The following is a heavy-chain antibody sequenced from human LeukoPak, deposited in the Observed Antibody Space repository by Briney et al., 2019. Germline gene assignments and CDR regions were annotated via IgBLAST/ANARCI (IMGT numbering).Heavy chain of an antibody. CDR3: ARSSRELGGYAPWELMPPFDY. CDR2: ISSSSSII. D-gene: IGHD1-7*01. J-gene: IGHJ4*02. Sequence: GGSLRLSCAASGFTFSSYRMNWARQAPGKGLEWVSYISSSSSIIYYADSVKGRFTISRDNAKNSLYRQMNSLRAEDTAVYYCARSSRELGGYAPWELMPPFDYWGQGTLVTVSS. CDR1: GFTFSSYR. V-gene: IGHV3-48*01.